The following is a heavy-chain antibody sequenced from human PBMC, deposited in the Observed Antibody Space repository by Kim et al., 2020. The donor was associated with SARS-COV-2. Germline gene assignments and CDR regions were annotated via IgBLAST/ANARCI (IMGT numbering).Heavy chain of an antibody. J-gene: IGHJ3*02. V-gene: IGHV3-13*01. CDR1: GFTFSSYD. CDR2: IDTAGDT. D-gene: IGHD5-12*01. CDR3: AREVATRGGFDI. Sequence: GGSLRLSCAASGFTFSSYDMHWVRQATGKGLEWVSAIDTAGDTYYPGSVKGRFTISRENAKNSLYLQMNSLRAGDTAVYYCAREVATRGGFDIWGQGTMVTVSS.